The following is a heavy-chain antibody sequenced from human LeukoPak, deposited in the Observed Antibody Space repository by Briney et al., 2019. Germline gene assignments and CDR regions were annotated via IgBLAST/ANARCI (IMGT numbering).Heavy chain of an antibody. Sequence: PGGSLRLSCAASGFTFSSYAMHWVGQAPGKGLEWVAVISYDGSNKYYADSVKGRFTISRDNSKNTLYLQMNSLRAEDTAVYYCARDHSYYDFWSGSTSSYGVDVWGQGTTVTVSS. CDR1: GFTFSSYA. D-gene: IGHD3-3*01. CDR3: ARDHSYYDFWSGSTSSYGVDV. CDR2: ISYDGSNK. V-gene: IGHV3-30-3*01. J-gene: IGHJ6*02.